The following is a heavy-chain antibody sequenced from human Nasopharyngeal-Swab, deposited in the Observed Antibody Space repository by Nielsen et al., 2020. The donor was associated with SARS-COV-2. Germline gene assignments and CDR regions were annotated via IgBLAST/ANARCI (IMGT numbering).Heavy chain of an antibody. J-gene: IGHJ4*02. CDR1: GFTFSAHG. CDR3: ARGNGSPTYIED. CDR2: VSYDRADK. Sequence: GGSPRLSCAASGFTFSAHGMHWVRHAPGKGLERMTFVSYDRADKYYADSVKGRFTISKDNSRNTVYLQVNSLRAEDTAVYCCARGNGSPTYIEDWGQGTLVTVSS. D-gene: IGHD1-26*01. V-gene: IGHV3-30*03.